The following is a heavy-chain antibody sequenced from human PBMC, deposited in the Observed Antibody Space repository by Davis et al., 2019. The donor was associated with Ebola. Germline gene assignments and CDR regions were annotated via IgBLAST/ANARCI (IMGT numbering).Heavy chain of an antibody. D-gene: IGHD3-9*01. CDR2: INPSGGST. V-gene: IGHV1-46*03. J-gene: IGHJ6*02. CDR1: GYTFTSYY. Sequence: AASVKVSCKASGYTFTSYYMHWVRQAPGQGLEWMGIINPSGGSTSHAQKFQGRVTMTRDTSTSTVYMELSSLRSEDTAVYYCARGDLTGYRGYYGMDVWGQGTTVTVSS. CDR3: ARGDLTGYRGYYGMDV.